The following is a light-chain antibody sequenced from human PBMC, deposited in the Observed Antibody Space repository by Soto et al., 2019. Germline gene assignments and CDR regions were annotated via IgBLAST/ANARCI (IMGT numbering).Light chain of an antibody. CDR1: QSVSSSY. J-gene: IGKJ1*01. V-gene: IGKV3-20*01. CDR3: QQYGSSPWT. Sequence: EIVLTQSPGTLSLSPGERATLSCRASQSVSSSYLAWFQQEPGQAPRLLIYGASSRASGIPDRFSGSGSGADFTLTISRLEPEDFAVYYCQQYGSSPWTFGQGTTVEIK. CDR2: GAS.